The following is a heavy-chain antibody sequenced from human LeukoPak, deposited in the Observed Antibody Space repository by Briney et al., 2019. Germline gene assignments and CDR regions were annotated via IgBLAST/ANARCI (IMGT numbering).Heavy chain of an antibody. CDR3: ARREINNVDTAMGIDY. Sequence: SVKVSCKASGGTFNSYTISWVRQAPGQGLEWMGRIIPILGIANYAQKSQGRVTITADKSTSTAYMELSSLRSEDTAVYYCARREINNVDTAMGIDYWGQGTLVTVSS. J-gene: IGHJ4*02. CDR1: GGTFNSYT. CDR2: IIPILGIA. D-gene: IGHD5-18*01. V-gene: IGHV1-69*02.